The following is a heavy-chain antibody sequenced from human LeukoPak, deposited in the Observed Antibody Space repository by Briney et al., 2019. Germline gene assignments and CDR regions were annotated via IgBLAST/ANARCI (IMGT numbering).Heavy chain of an antibody. Sequence: SETLSLTCAVYGGSFSGYYWSWIRQPPGKGLEWIGEINHSGRTNSNLSLKSRVTISVDTSKNQFSLKLTSVTAADRGVYYCARCVKARVVQSRCFYDSWGQGTQVTVTS. J-gene: IGHJ4*02. CDR3: ARCVKARVVQSRCFYDS. CDR1: GGSFSGYY. CDR2: INHSGRT. V-gene: IGHV4-34*01. D-gene: IGHD2-15*01.